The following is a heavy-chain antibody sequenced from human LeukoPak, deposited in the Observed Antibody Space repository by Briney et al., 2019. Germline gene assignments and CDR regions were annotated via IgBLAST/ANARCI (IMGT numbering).Heavy chain of an antibody. CDR3: ARDPGDRWFFDL. J-gene: IGHJ2*01. CDR2: TSRSGATT. CDR1: GFTFNNYA. V-gene: IGHV3-23*01. Sequence: PGGSLRLSCAASGFTFNNYAMDWVRQAPGKGLEWVSLTSRSGATTYYADSVKGRFTISRDNSRNTLYLQVTSLRAEDTAVYYCARDPGDRWFFDLWGRGTLVTVSS. D-gene: IGHD7-27*01.